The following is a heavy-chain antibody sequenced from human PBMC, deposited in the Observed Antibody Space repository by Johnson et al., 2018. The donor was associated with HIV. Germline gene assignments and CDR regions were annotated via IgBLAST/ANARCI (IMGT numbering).Heavy chain of an antibody. CDR3: AKARDATRQTDALDI. CDR1: GFTFSSYG. V-gene: IGHV3-30*19. Sequence: QVQLVESGGGVVQPGGSLRLSCAASGFTFSSYGIHWVRQAPGKGLEWVAVISYDGSNKYYADSVKGRFTISRDNSKNTLYLQMNSLRVEDTAVYYCAKARDATRQTDALDIWGQGTMVTVSS. J-gene: IGHJ3*02. CDR2: ISYDGSNK.